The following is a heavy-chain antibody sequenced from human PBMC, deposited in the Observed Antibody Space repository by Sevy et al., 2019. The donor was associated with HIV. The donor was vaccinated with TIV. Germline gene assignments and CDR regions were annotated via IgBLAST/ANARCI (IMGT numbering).Heavy chain of an antibody. CDR1: GFTFSSYV. V-gene: IGHV3-33*08. D-gene: IGHD2-21*02. CDR3: ARGGVDVGGDCCSFDY. J-gene: IGHJ4*02. CDR2: IWYDGTIK. Sequence: GSLSPSCAASGFTFSSYVLHWVRPAPGKGLEWVALIWYDGTIKYYADSVKGRFTITRDNSKDTLFLQMNSLAPEDTAVYYCARGGVDVGGDCCSFDYWGQGALVTVSS.